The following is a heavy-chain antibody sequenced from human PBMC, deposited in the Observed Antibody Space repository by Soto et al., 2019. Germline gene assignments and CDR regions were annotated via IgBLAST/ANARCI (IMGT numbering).Heavy chain of an antibody. D-gene: IGHD5-12*01. J-gene: IGHJ6*02. Sequence: PSETLSLTCAVSGGSIISSNWLILFRHPPGKVLEWIGEIYHSGSTNYNPSLKSRVTISVDKSKNQFSLKLSSVTAADTAVYYCARDLVATSLTPKYYYYGMDVWGQGTTVTVSS. CDR2: IYHSGST. CDR3: ARDLVATSLTPKYYYYGMDV. CDR1: GGSIISSNW. V-gene: IGHV4-4*02.